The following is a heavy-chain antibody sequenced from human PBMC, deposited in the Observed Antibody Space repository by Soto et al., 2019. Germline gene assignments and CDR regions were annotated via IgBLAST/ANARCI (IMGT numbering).Heavy chain of an antibody. V-gene: IGHV3-73*01. Sequence: EVQLVESGGGLVQPGGSLKLSCAASGFTVSGSAVHWVRQASGEGLEWVGRIRSKTNSYATAYAASVKGRFTISRDNTKNTQYLQINTLKTEDTALYNSTSHLGELSFQRAFTIWGQGTMVTVSS. CDR2: IRSKTNSYAT. CDR1: GFTVSGSA. J-gene: IGHJ3*02. D-gene: IGHD3-16*02. CDR3: TSHLGELSFQRAFTI.